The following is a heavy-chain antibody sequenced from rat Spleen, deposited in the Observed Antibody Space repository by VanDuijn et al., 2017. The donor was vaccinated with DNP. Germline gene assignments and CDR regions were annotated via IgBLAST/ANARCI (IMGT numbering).Heavy chain of an antibody. J-gene: IGHJ3*01. D-gene: IGHD1-7*01. CDR2: IIYDGSST. Sequence: EVHLVESGGGLVQPGRSLKLSCAGSGFTFSDYNMAWVRQAPRTGLEWVATIIYDGSSTYYRDSVRGRFTISRDYARSTLYLQMDSLRSEDTATYYCATSSYFGYDYGFAYWGQGTLVTVSS. CDR3: ATSSYFGYDYGFAY. CDR1: GFTFSDYN. V-gene: IGHV5S10*01.